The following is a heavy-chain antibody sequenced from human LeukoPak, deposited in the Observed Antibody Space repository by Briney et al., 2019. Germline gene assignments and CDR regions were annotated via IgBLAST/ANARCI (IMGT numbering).Heavy chain of an antibody. CDR1: GGSISSYY. J-gene: IGHJ4*02. D-gene: IGHD3-10*01. V-gene: IGHV4-59*01. CDR2: IYYSGST. Sequence: SETLSLTCTVSGGSISSYYWSWIRQPPGKGLEWIGHIYYSGSTNYNPSLKSRVTISVDTSKNQFSLKLSSVTAADTAVYYCARDRRYYGSGSYFRFDYWGQGTLVTVSS. CDR3: ARDRRYYGSGSYFRFDY.